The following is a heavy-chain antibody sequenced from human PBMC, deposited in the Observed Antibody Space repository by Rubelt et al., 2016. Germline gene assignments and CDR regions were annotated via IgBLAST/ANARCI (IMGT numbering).Heavy chain of an antibody. Sequence: QLQLQESGPGLVKPSETLSLSCTVSGGSISNSSCYWGWIRQPPGKGLEWIGSIRYSGSYFYNPSRKGRVTISIDTSKNHFSLKLSSVTAADTAFYYCAREQQLSPGDSWGQGILVIVSS. CDR1: GGSISNSSCY. J-gene: IGHJ4*02. V-gene: IGHV4-39*07. CDR2: IRYSGSY. CDR3: AREQQLSPGDS. D-gene: IGHD6-13*01.